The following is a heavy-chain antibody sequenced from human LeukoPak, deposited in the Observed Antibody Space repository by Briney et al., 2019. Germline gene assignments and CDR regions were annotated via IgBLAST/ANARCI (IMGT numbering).Heavy chain of an antibody. Sequence: PSETLSLTCSVSGGSISSGGFYWSWIRQHPGKGLEWIGSIYHSGSTYYNSSLKSRVTISVDTSKNQFSLKLSSVIAADTAVYYCARDGMATVVTPNYWGQGTLVTASS. V-gene: IGHV4-39*07. CDR1: GGSISSGGFY. CDR3: ARDGMATVVTPNY. J-gene: IGHJ4*02. CDR2: IYHSGST. D-gene: IGHD4-23*01.